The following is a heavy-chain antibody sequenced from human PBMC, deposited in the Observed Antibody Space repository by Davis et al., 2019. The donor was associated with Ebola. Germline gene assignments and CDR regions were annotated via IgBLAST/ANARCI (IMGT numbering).Heavy chain of an antibody. CDR2: INSDGSST. Sequence: GESLKISCAASGFTFSSYWMHWVRQAPGKGLVWVSRINSDGSSTSYADSVKGRFTISRDNAKNTLYLQINSLRAEDTAVYYCARQGYCSSTSCYGYYGMDVWGKGTTVTVSS. V-gene: IGHV3-74*01. CDR1: GFTFSSYW. CDR3: ARQGYCSSTSCYGYYGMDV. J-gene: IGHJ6*04. D-gene: IGHD2-2*01.